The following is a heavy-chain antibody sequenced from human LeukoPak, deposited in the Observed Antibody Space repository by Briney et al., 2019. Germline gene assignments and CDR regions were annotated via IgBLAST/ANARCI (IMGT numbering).Heavy chain of an antibody. V-gene: IGHV1-46*01. J-gene: IGHJ4*02. D-gene: IGHD1-26*01. CDR2: INPSGGTT. CDR1: GYTFTTYY. Sequence: ASEKVSCKASGYTFTTYYMHWVRQAPGQGLEWVGIINPSGGTTTYAQKFQGRVTMTRDTSTSTVYMELSSLRSEDTAVYYCARGLGSGSYYGYWGQGTLVTVSS. CDR3: ARGLGSGSYYGY.